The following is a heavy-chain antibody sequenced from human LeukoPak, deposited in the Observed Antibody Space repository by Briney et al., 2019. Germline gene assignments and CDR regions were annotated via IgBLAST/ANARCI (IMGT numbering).Heavy chain of an antibody. D-gene: IGHD7-27*01. CDR3: ARLLGMDYYYYYGMDV. V-gene: IGHV4-59*01. Sequence: PSETLSLTCTVSGGSISSYYWSWIRQPPGKGLEWIGYNYYSGSTNYNPSLKSRVTISVDTSKNQFSLKLSSVTAADTAVYYCARLLGMDYYYYYGMDVWGQGTTVTVSS. CDR2: NYYSGST. CDR1: GGSISSYY. J-gene: IGHJ6*02.